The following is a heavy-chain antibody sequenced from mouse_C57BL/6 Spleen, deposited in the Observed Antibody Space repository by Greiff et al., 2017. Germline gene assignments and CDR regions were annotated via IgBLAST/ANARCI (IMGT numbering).Heavy chain of an antibody. D-gene: IGHD2-3*01. V-gene: IGHV2-9-1*01. CDR3: ARRDDGYYGYAMDY. CDR1: GFSLTSYA. J-gene: IGHJ4*01. CDR2: IWTGGGT. Sequence: VKLQQSGPGLVAPSQSLSITCTVSGFSLTSYAISWVRQPPGKGLEWLGVIWTGGGTNYNSALKSRLSISKDNSKSQVFLKMNSLQTDDTARYYCARRDDGYYGYAMDYWGQGTSVTVSS.